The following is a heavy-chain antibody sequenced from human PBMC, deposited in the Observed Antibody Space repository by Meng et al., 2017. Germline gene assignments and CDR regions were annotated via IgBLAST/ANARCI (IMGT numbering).Heavy chain of an antibody. CDR3: ARGRLRAYGSGSPEDY. CDR2: INHSGST. J-gene: IGHJ4*02. V-gene: IGHV4-34*01. D-gene: IGHD3-10*01. Sequence: QGQLQQWGAGLLKPSETLSLTCAVYGGSFRGYYWSWIRQPPGKGLEWIGEINHSGSTNYNPSLKSRVTISVDTSKNQFSLKLSSVTAADMAVYYCARGRLRAYGSGSPEDYWGQGTLVTVSS. CDR1: GGSFRGYY.